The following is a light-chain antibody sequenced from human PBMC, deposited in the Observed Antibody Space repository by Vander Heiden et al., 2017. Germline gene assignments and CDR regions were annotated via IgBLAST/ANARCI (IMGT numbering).Light chain of an antibody. J-gene: IGLJ3*02. CDR2: EVS. Sequence: QSALPQPASVSGSPGRSIPIYFTGTSSDVGGYNFVSWYQQHPGKAPKLMIYEVSNRPSGVSNRFSASKSGNTASLTISGRQAEDEADYYGSAYTSSSSWVFGGGTKLTVL. CDR1: SSDVGGYNF. V-gene: IGLV2-14*01. CDR3: SAYTSSSSWV.